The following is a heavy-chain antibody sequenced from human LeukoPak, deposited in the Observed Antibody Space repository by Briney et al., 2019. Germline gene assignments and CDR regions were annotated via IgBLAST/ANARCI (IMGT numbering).Heavy chain of an antibody. CDR2: ISSSSSYI. CDR1: GFTFSSYS. Sequence: PGGSLRLSCAASGFTFSSYSMNWVRQAPGKGLEWVSSISSSSSYIYYADSVKGRFTISRDNAKNTLYLQMNSLRAEDTAVYYCARDLLSSGYYDSSGVDYWGQGTLVTVSS. CDR3: ARDLLSSGYYDSSGVDY. D-gene: IGHD3-22*01. J-gene: IGHJ4*02. V-gene: IGHV3-21*01.